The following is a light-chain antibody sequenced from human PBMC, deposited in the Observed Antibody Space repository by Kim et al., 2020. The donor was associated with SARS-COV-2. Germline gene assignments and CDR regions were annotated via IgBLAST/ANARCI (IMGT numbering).Light chain of an antibody. Sequence: IAWHQQQPGKAPRYLMKVESSGSYNKGSGVPDRFSGSSSGADRSLTISNLQSEDEADYYCETWNTSTRVFGGGTKLTVL. CDR3: ETWNTSTRV. V-gene: IGLV4-60*03. CDR2: VESSGSY. J-gene: IGLJ2*01.